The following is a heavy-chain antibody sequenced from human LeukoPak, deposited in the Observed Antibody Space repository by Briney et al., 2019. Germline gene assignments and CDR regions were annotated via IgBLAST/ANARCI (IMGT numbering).Heavy chain of an antibody. J-gene: IGHJ6*03. CDR3: TRARGAWGYYMDV. CDR1: GFSFGDYV. Sequence: PGGSLRLSCTASGFSFGDYVMSWVRQAPGKGLEWVRFIRSNTYGGTIEYGASVKGRFTISRDDSKNIAYLQMNSLKTEDTAVYYCTRARGAWGYYMDVWGKGTTVTVSS. CDR2: IRSNTYGGTI. D-gene: IGHD7-27*01. V-gene: IGHV3-49*04.